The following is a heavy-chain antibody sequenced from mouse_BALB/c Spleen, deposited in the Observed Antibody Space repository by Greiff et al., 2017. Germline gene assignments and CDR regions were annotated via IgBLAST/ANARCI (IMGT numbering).Heavy chain of an antibody. J-gene: IGHJ2*01. CDR3: AREGITTVFDY. V-gene: IGHV1-4*02. CDR2: INPSSGYT. CDR1: GYTFTSYT. Sequence: VKLVESAAELARPGASVKMSCKASGYTFTSYTMHWVKQRPGQGLEWIGYINPSSGYTEYNQKFKDKTTLTADKSSSTAYMQLSSLTSEDSAVYYCAREGITTVFDYWGQGTTLTVSS. D-gene: IGHD1-1*01.